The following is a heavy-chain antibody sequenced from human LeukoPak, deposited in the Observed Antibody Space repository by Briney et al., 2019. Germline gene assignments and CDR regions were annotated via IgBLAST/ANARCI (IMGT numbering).Heavy chain of an antibody. CDR1: GFTFSNYY. CDR2: ISTTGITI. CDR3: ARRRDYMDV. Sequence: GGSLRLSCATSGFTFSNYYMTWIRHAPGKGLEVVSSISTTGITIYYADSVKGRFTISRDNAKNSLYLQMSSLRAEDTAVYYCARRRDYMDVWGKGTTVTVSS. J-gene: IGHJ6*03. V-gene: IGHV3-11*01.